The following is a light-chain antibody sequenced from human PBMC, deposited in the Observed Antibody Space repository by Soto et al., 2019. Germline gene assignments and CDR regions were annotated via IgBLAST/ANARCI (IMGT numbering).Light chain of an antibody. V-gene: IGKV3-11*01. Sequence: EIVLTQSPATLYFSPGERATLSCRASQSVSSYLAWYQQKPGQAPRLLIYDASNRATGIPARFSGSGSGTDFTLTISSLEPEDFAVYYCQQRSNFGGGTKVDIK. CDR1: QSVSSY. J-gene: IGKJ4*01. CDR2: DAS. CDR3: QQRSN.